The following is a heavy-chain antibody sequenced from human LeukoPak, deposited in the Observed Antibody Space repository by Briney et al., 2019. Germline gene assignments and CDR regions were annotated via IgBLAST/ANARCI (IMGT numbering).Heavy chain of an antibody. CDR2: IIPIFGTT. V-gene: IGHV1-69*05. D-gene: IGHD3-22*01. Sequence: SVKVSCKASGDTFSSYAISWVRQAPGQGLEWMGGIIPIFGTTNYAQKFQGRVTITTDESTNTAYMELSSLRSEDTAVYYCAGTDRRYFDYWGQGTVVTVSS. CDR1: GDTFSSYA. J-gene: IGHJ4*02. CDR3: AGTDRRYFDY.